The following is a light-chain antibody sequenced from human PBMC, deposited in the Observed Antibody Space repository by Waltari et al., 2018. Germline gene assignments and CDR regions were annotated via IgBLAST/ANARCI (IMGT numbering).Light chain of an antibody. Sequence: QYRLTQPPSVSGAPGQRVTISCTGSSSDIGSFGANWYQHRPGSVPRLLIHGKPHRPSAVPDRFTASKSATSASLDIAGLQPDDEADYYCQSYDNAWRGSVLIGGGTRLTVL. CDR2: GKP. J-gene: IGLJ2*01. CDR1: SSDIGSFG. CDR3: QSYDNAWRGSVL. V-gene: IGLV1-40*01.